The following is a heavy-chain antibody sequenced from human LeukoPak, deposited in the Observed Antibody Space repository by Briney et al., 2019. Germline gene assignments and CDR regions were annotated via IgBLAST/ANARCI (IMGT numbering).Heavy chain of an antibody. Sequence: GGSLRLSCAASGFTFSYYWMHWVRQAPGEGLVWVSRINDDGRTTTYADSVKGRITISRDNAKNSLYLQMNSLRAEDKAVYYCARTGYTSRWAIDYWAREPWSPSPQ. CDR3: ARTGYTSRWAIDY. CDR1: GFTFSYYW. D-gene: IGHD6-13*01. CDR2: INDDGRTT. J-gene: IGHJ4*02. V-gene: IGHV3-74*03.